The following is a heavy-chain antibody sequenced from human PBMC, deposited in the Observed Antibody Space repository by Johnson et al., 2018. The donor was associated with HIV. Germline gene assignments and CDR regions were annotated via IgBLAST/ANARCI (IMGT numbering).Heavy chain of an antibody. CDR1: GFTFSSYG. V-gene: IGHV3-30-3*02. CDR2: ISYDGSNK. CDR3: AKWWFRELLPNAFDL. D-gene: IGHD3-10*01. J-gene: IGHJ3*01. Sequence: VQLVESGGGVVQPGRSLRLSCAASGFTFSSYGMHWVRQAPGKGLEWVAVISYDGSNKYYADSVKGRFTISRDNSKNTLYLQMNSLRAEDTAVYYCAKWWFRELLPNAFDLWGQGTMVTVSS.